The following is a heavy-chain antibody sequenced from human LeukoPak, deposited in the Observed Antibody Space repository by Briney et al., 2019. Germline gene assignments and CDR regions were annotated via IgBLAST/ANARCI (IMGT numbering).Heavy chain of an antibody. D-gene: IGHD5-12*01. V-gene: IGHV4-39*02. J-gene: IGHJ4*02. CDR1: GDSINNNNYY. Sequence: SETLSLTCTVSGDSINNNNYYWGWIRQPPGKGLEWIGNIYYNGRTYYSPSLKSRGTISVDTSNNQFSLKLSSVTAADTAVYYCAREIVATIGLDYWGQGTLVTVSS. CDR3: AREIVATIGLDY. CDR2: IYYNGRT.